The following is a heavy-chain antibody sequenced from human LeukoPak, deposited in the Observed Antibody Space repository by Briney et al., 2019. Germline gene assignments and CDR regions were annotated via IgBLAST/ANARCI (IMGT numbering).Heavy chain of an antibody. J-gene: IGHJ6*03. CDR2: IIPISGTA. CDR1: GYTFTSYD. V-gene: IGHV1-69*13. Sequence: SVKVSCKASGYTFTSYDINWVRQATGQGLEWMGGIIPISGTANYAQKFQGRVTITADESTSTAYMELSSLRSEDTAVYYCASYSGYDSHYYYYMDVWGKGTTVTISS. D-gene: IGHD5-12*01. CDR3: ASYSGYDSHYYYYMDV.